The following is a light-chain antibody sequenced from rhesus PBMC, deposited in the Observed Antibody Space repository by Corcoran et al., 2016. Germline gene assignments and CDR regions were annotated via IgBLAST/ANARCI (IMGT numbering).Light chain of an antibody. CDR1: NRDIGAYDY. Sequence: QAALTQPPSVSGSPGQSVTISCTGTNRDIGAYDYVSWYLHHPGKAPKLIIFDVSQRPSGVSDRFSGSKSGNTASLTISGVQPDDETDYYCSSYAGRETFFFGGGTRLTVL. CDR2: DVS. V-gene: IGLV2-23*01. CDR3: SSYAGRETFF. J-gene: IGLJ1*01.